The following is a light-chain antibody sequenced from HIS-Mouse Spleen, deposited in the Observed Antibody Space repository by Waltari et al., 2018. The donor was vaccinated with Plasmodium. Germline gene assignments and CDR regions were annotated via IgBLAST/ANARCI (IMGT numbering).Light chain of an antibody. V-gene: IGLV2-8*01. J-gene: IGLJ2*01. CDR3: SSYAGSNNLV. Sequence: QSALTQPPSASVSPGQSVPISRPGPSSDVGGYNYVSWYQQHPGKAPKRMIYEVSKRPSGVPDRFSGSKSGNTTSLTVSGLQAEDEADYYCSSYAGSNNLVFGGGTKLTVL. CDR1: SSDVGGYNY. CDR2: EVS.